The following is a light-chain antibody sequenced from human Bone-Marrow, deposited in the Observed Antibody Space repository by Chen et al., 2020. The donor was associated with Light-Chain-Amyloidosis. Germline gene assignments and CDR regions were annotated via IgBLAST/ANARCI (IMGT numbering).Light chain of an antibody. CDR3: QHYDDVPFT. CDR2: DAS. CDR1: QDIRSY. V-gene: IGKV1-33*01. Sequence: DIQMTQSPPPLSASVGDSVTITCQASQDIRSYLIWNQQKPGKAPKLLIYDASNLETGVPSSFSGSGSGTDFTFTISSLQPEDIATYYCQHYDDVPFTFGPGTKVEIK. J-gene: IGKJ3*01.